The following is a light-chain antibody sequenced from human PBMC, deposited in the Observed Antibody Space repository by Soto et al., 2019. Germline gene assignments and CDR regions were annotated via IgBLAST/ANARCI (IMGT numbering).Light chain of an antibody. J-gene: IGKJ1*01. CDR2: ADS. CDR3: QQATSFPRT. CDR1: QGITSW. V-gene: IGKV1-12*01. Sequence: DIQMTQSPSFVSASVGDRVTISCRASQGITSWLAWYQQKPGKAPKLLIYADSTLQGGVPSRFSGSGSGTEFTLTISSLQPEDFATYYCQQATSFPRTFGQGTKVEIK.